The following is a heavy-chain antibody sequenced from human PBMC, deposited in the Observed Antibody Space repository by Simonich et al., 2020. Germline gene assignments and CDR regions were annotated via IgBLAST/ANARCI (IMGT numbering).Heavy chain of an antibody. CDR2: LYYSGST. Sequence: QLQLQESGPGLVKPSEALSLTCTVSGGSISSSSYYWGLIRQPPGKGRVWLGSLYYSGSTYYIPSRKGRVTISVDTSKNQFSLKLSSVTAADTAVYYCARQRVLMVYAIDYWGQGTLVTVSS. D-gene: IGHD2-8*01. CDR1: GGSISSSSYY. V-gene: IGHV4-39*01. J-gene: IGHJ4*02. CDR3: ARQRVLMVYAIDY.